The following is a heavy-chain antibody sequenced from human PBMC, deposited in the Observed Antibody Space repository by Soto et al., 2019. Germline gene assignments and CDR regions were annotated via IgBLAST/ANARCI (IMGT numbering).Heavy chain of an antibody. Sequence: PGGSLRLSCAVSGFTVSNNYMSWARQAPGKGLEWVSAISGSGGSTYYADSVKGRFTISRDNSKNTLYLQMNSLRAEDTAVYYCAKDQYSSSWYLYYFDYWGQGTLVTVSS. D-gene: IGHD6-13*01. CDR3: AKDQYSSSWYLYYFDY. CDR2: ISGSGGST. CDR1: GFTVSNNY. J-gene: IGHJ4*02. V-gene: IGHV3-23*01.